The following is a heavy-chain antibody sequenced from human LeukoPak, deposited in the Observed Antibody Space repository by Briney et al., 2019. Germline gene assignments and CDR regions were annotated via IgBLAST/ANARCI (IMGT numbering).Heavy chain of an antibody. Sequence: GGSLRLSCAASGFTFSDYYMSWIRQAPGKGLEWVAFIRYDGNSEFYVDSVKGRFTISRDNAKNSLYLQMNSLRAEDTAVYYCARESDATPGNYWGQGTLVTVSS. CDR3: ARESDATPGNY. J-gene: IGHJ4*02. V-gene: IGHV3-30*02. CDR1: GFTFSDYY. CDR2: IRYDGNSE. D-gene: IGHD3-10*01.